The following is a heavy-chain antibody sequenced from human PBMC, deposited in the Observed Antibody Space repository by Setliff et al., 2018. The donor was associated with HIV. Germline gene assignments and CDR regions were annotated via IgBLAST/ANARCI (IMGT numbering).Heavy chain of an antibody. J-gene: IGHJ4*02. D-gene: IGHD1-20*01. Sequence: PGGSLRLSCATSGVTLSTYGMHWVRQAPGKGLEWVARVHYNGNDKFYVDSVKGRFTISRDNSENTLYLQMDGLRAEDTAVYYCAKDKGGYNWNYFDYWGPGTQVTVSS. CDR2: VHYNGNDK. V-gene: IGHV3-30*02. CDR1: GVTLSTYG. CDR3: AKDKGGYNWNYFDY.